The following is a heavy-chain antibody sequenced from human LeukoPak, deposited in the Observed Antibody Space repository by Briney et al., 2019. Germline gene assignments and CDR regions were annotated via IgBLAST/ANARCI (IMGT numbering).Heavy chain of an antibody. D-gene: IGHD2-2*01. CDR1: GASISSSSYY. V-gene: IGHV4-39*07. Sequence: SETLSLTCTVSGASISSSSYYWGWIRQPPGEGLEWIGSIYYGGSTYYNPSLKSRVSISVDTSKNQFSLKVSSVTAADTAVYYCARDAGHQLSRRNYYAMDVWGQGTAVTVSS. J-gene: IGHJ6*02. CDR3: ARDAGHQLSRRNYYAMDV. CDR2: IYYGGST.